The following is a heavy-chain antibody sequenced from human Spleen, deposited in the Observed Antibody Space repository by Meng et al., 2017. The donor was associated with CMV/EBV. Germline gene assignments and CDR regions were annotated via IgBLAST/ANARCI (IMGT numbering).Heavy chain of an antibody. V-gene: IGHV4-4*07. J-gene: IGHJ4*02. D-gene: IGHD3-3*01. CDR1: GGSSSSYY. Sequence: VELEEGGPGLVKPSEPLPPACTVSGGSSSSYYWSWIRQHAGKVLELIGRFYTSGSNNYTPSLKSRVTMSVDTSKNQFSLKLSSVTAADTAVYYWARYPNRVADRGYFDYWGQGTLVTVSS. CDR2: FYTSGSN. CDR3: ARYPNRVADRGYFDY.